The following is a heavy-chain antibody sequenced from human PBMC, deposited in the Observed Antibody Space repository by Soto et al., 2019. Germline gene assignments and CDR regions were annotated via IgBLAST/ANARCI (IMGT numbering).Heavy chain of an antibody. J-gene: IGHJ6*03. CDR2: ISGSGGGT. D-gene: IGHD2-15*01. CDR1: GFTFSVYA. V-gene: IGHV3-23*01. Sequence: GGSLRLSCAASGFTFSVYAMSWVRQAPEKGLEWVSTISGSGGGTYYADSVKGRFTISRDNSKNTLYLQMTTLGVEDTAVYYCAKGGGSRDYNYKDVWGKGTTVTVSS. CDR3: AKGGGSRDYNYKDV.